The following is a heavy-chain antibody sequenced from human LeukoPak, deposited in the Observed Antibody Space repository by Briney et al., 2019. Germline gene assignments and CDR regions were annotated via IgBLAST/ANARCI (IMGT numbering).Heavy chain of an antibody. CDR2: INPNSGGT. CDR3: ATSRGYCSSTSCRDDYYFDY. CDR1: GYTFTGYY. J-gene: IGHJ4*02. V-gene: IGHV1-2*02. Sequence: GASVKVSCKASGYTFTGYYMHWVRQAPGQGLEWMGWINPNSGGTNYAQKFQGRVTMTRDTSISTAYMELSRLRSDDTAGYYCATSRGYCSSTSCRDDYYFDYRGQGTLVTVSS. D-gene: IGHD2-2*01.